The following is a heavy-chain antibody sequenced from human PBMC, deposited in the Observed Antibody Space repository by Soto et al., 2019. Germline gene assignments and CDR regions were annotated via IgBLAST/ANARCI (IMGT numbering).Heavy chain of an antibody. D-gene: IGHD3-10*01. V-gene: IGHV3-23*01. Sequence: PGGSLRLSCAASGFTFSSYAMSWVRQAPGKGLEWVSAISGSGGSTYYADSVKGRFTISRDNSKNTLYLQMNSLRAEDTAVYYCAKGGLGTMVREHNWFDPWGQGTLVTVSS. CDR3: AKGGLGTMVREHNWFDP. CDR2: ISGSGGST. CDR1: GFTFSSYA. J-gene: IGHJ5*02.